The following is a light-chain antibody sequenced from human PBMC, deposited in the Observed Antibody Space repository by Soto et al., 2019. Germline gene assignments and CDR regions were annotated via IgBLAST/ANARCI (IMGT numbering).Light chain of an antibody. J-gene: IGKJ1*01. Sequence: EIVLTQSPGTLSLSPGERATLSCRASHTVSSSFLAWYQQKLGQAPKLLIYGASSRATGVPDRFSGSGSGTDFTLTISRLEPEDFAVYYCQQYGSLSWTFGQGTKVEIK. CDR3: QQYGSLSWT. CDR2: GAS. CDR1: HTVSSSF. V-gene: IGKV3-20*01.